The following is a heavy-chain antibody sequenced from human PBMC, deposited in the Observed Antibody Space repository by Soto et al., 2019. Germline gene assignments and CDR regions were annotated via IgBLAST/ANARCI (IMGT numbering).Heavy chain of an antibody. CDR3: ARGGDFGSSWYDYYFDY. D-gene: IGHD6-13*01. Sequence: ASVKVSCKASGYTFTSYGISWVRQAPGQGLEWMGWISAYNGNTNYAQKLQGRVTMTTDTSTSTAYMELRSLRSDDTAAYYCARGGDFGSSWYDYYFDYWGQGTLVTVSS. CDR2: ISAYNGNT. J-gene: IGHJ4*02. CDR1: GYTFTSYG. V-gene: IGHV1-18*01.